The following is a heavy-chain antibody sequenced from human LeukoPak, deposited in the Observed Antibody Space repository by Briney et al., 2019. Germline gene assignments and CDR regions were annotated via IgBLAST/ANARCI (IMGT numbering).Heavy chain of an antibody. V-gene: IGHV3-21*04. CDR1: GFTFSSYS. D-gene: IGHD4-17*01. CDR2: ISSSSSYI. J-gene: IGHJ6*02. Sequence: GGSLRLSCAASGFTFSSYSMNWVRQAPGKGLEWVSSISSSSSYIYYADSVKGRFTISRDNAKNSLYLQMNSLRAEDTALYYCAKSRGQYGDYLFYYYGMDVWGQGTTVTVSS. CDR3: AKSRGQYGDYLFYYYGMDV.